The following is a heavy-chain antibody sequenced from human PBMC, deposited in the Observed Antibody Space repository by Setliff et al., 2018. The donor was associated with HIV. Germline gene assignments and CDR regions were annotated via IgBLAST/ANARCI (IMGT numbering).Heavy chain of an antibody. Sequence: PSETLSLTCAVYGGSFSTYSWTWIRQPPGKGLEWIGEINHSGSTNYNPSLKSRLTITVDTSKNQFSLKLSSVTAADTAVYYCARATWLVHPFPLYYFDYWGQGTLVTVSS. CDR2: INHSGST. J-gene: IGHJ4*02. CDR1: GGSFSTYS. D-gene: IGHD6-19*01. V-gene: IGHV4-34*01. CDR3: ARATWLVHPFPLYYFDY.